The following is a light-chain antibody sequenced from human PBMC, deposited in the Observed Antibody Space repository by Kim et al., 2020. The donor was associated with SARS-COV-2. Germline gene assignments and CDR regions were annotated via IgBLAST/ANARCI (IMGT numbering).Light chain of an antibody. CDR1: QSISSY. V-gene: IGKV1-39*01. J-gene: IGKJ1*01. CDR2: AAS. Sequence: AAVGDRVTITCRASQSISSYLSLYQQKPGKAPKLLIYAASSLQSGVPSRFSGSGSGTDFTLTISSLQPEDFATYYCQQSYSTPQTFGQGTKVDI. CDR3: QQSYSTPQT.